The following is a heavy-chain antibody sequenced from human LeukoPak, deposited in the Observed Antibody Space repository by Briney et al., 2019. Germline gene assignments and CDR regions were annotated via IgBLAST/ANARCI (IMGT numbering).Heavy chain of an antibody. J-gene: IGHJ5*02. D-gene: IGHD6-19*01. CDR1: GGSISSTCYY. V-gene: IGHV4-39*01. Sequence: SETLSLTCTASGGSISSTCYYWGWIRRPPGRGLEWNGGFIYTGNTKYNLSLKSRITMSVDTNKNQLSLKLTSVPAAAMVLHVCVGHFHGGGYVVDLWGQGTLVTVSS. CDR3: VGHFHGGGYVVDL. CDR2: FIYTGNT.